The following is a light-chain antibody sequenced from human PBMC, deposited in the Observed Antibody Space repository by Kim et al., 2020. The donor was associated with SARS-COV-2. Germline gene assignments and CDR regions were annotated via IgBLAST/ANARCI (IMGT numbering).Light chain of an antibody. CDR1: QDINKY. Sequence: ASVGDRVTITCQASQDINKYLSWYQQKPGRAPKLLIYDASNLETGVPSRFSGGGSGTDFTFSISSLQPEDIATYYCQQYDNLPITFGRGTRLEIK. CDR2: DAS. J-gene: IGKJ5*01. CDR3: QQYDNLPIT. V-gene: IGKV1-33*01.